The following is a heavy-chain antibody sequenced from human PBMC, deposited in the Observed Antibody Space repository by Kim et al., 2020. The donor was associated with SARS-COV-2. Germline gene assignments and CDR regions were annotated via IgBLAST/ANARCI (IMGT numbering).Heavy chain of an antibody. CDR3: ACGIQLWLPNYYYGMDV. Sequence: SETLSLTCTVSGGSISSYYWSWIRQPPGKGLEWIGFIYYSGSTNYNPSLKSRVTISVDTSKNQFSLKLSSVTAADTAVYYCACGIQLWLPNYYYGMDVWGQGATVTVS. D-gene: IGHD5-18*01. CDR2: IYYSGST. J-gene: IGHJ6*02. V-gene: IGHV4-59*13. CDR1: GGSISSYY.